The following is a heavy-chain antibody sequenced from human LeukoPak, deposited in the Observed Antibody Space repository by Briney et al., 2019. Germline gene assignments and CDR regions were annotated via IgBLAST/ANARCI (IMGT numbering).Heavy chain of an antibody. J-gene: IGHJ4*02. CDR2: IYHSGST. V-gene: IGHV4-4*02. CDR1: GGSISSNNW. D-gene: IGHD3-10*01. CDR3: ARGVNMVRGIISFDY. Sequence: SETLSLTCAVSGGSISSNNWWTWVRQPPGKGLGWIGEIYHSGSTNYNPSLKSRVTISVDKSKNQFSLRLSSVTAADTAVYYSARGVNMVRGIISFDYWGQGTLVTVSS.